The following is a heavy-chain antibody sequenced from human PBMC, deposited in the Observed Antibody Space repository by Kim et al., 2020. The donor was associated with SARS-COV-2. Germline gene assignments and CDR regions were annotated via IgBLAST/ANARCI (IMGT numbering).Heavy chain of an antibody. CDR3: ARGAIAAAGTGGLFDY. J-gene: IGHJ4*02. CDR2: IIPIFGTA. CDR1: GGTFSSYA. D-gene: IGHD6-13*01. Sequence: SVKVSCKASGGTFSSYAISWVRQAPGQGLEWMGGIIPIFGTANYAQKFQGRVTITADESTSTAYMELSSLRSEDTAVYYCARGAIAAAGTGGLFDYWGQGPLVTVSS. V-gene: IGHV1-69*13.